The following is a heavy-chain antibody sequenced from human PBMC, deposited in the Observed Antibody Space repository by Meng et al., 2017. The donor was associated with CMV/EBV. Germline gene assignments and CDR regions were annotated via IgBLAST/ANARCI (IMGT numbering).Heavy chain of an antibody. CDR2: ISSSGASI. J-gene: IGHJ6*02. Sequence: GESLKISCVGSGFIFSDYYMSWIRQAPGKGLEIVSDISSSGASIYYADSVEGRFTISRDNARNSLYLQMNTLRAEDTAVYYCARGPGDLTRPGNYNDGLDVWGQGTTVTVSS. CDR1: GFIFSDYY. D-gene: IGHD3-10*01. CDR3: ARGPGDLTRPGNYNDGLDV. V-gene: IGHV3-11*01.